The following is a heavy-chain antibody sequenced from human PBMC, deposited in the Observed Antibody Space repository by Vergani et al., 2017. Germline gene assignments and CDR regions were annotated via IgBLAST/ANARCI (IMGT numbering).Heavy chain of an antibody. J-gene: IGHJ4*02. CDR1: GYTFTGYY. V-gene: IGHV1-2*02. D-gene: IGHD6-13*01. CDR3: ARAPRSRIAAAVNFDD. Sequence: QVQLVQSGAEVKKPGASVKVSCKASGYTFTGYYMHWVRQAPGQGLEWMGWINPNSGGTNYAQKFQGRVTMIRDTSISTAYMELSRLRSDDTAVYYCARAPRSRIAAAVNFDDWGQGTLVTVAS. CDR2: INPNSGGT.